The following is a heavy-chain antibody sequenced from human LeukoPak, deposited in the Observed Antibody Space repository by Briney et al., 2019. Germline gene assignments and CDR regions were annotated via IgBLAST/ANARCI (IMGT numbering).Heavy chain of an antibody. J-gene: IGHJ4*02. Sequence: GESLKISCRGSGYSFTSYWIGWVRQMPGKGLEWMGSIYPCDSDTRYSPSFQGQVTIPADKASRAAYLQWSSLKASDTAMYYCARLGEMATIPGSHKIETGYFEHWGQGTLVTVSS. D-gene: IGHD5-24*01. CDR3: ARLGEMATIPGSHKIETGYFEH. CDR2: IYPCDSDT. V-gene: IGHV5-51*01. CDR1: GYSFTSYW.